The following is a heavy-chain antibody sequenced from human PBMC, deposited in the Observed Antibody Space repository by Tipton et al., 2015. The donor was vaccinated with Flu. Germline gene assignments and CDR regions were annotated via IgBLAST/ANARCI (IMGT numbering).Heavy chain of an antibody. J-gene: IGHJ3*02. CDR1: GESFSGSH. V-gene: IGHV4-4*07. CDR2: IYTSGST. D-gene: IGHD4-17*01. CDR3: AGGFYGAFDI. Sequence: TLSLTCTVYGESFSGSHWSWFRQPPGRGLEWIGRIYTSGSTNYNPSLKSRVTMSIDTSKNQFSLKLSSVTAAETAVYYWAGGFYGAFDIWGQGTMVTVSS.